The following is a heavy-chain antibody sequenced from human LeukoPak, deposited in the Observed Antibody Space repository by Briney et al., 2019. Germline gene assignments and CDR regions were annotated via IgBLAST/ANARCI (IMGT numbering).Heavy chain of an antibody. V-gene: IGHV3-48*03. D-gene: IGHD4-17*01. CDR3: ARELRYYFDY. CDR1: GFTFTSYE. J-gene: IGHJ4*02. CDR2: ISSSGSTI. Sequence: GGSLRLSCAASGFTFTSYEMIWVRQAPGKGLEWVSYISSSGSTIYYANSVKGRSTISRDNAKNSLYLQMNSLRADDTAVYYCARELRYYFDYWGQGTLVTVSS.